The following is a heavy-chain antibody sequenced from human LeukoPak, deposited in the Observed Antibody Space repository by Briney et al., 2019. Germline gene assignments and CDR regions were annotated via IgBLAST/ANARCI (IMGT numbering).Heavy chain of an antibody. D-gene: IGHD5-12*01. CDR3: ARECGYSGYDRSYYYYYMDV. CDR1: GDSISNYY. CDR2: ISTSGST. Sequence: SETLSLTCTVSGDSISNYYWSWIRQPAGKGLEWIGRISTSGSTNYKPSLKSRVTMSVDTSKNQFSLKLSSVTAADTAVYYCARECGYSGYDRSYYYYYMDVWGKGTTVTVSS. V-gene: IGHV4-4*07. J-gene: IGHJ6*03.